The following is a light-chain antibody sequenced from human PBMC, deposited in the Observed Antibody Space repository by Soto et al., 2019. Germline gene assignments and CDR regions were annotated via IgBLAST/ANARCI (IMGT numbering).Light chain of an antibody. Sequence: ESVLTQSPGALSLSPGDRATLSCRASESIGGTYIVWYQQKHGQTPTLLIYDASSRAAGIPDRFSGSGSGTDFTLTISRLEPEDFAVYYCQQYGSSGTFGQGTKVDIK. CDR3: QQYGSSGT. CDR2: DAS. V-gene: IGKV3-20*01. J-gene: IGKJ1*01. CDR1: ESIGGTY.